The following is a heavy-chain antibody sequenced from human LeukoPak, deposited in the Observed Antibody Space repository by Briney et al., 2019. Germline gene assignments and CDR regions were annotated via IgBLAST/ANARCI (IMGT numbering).Heavy chain of an antibody. J-gene: IGHJ3*02. CDR3: ARGDYYGSGSYAYAFDI. D-gene: IGHD3-10*01. Sequence: ASVKVSCKASGGTFSSYAISWVRQAPGQGLEWMGGIIPIFGTANYAQKFQGRVTITADKSTSTAYMELSSLGSEDTAVYYCARGDYYGSGSYAYAFDIWGQGTMVTVSS. CDR2: IIPIFGTA. V-gene: IGHV1-69*06. CDR1: GGTFSSYA.